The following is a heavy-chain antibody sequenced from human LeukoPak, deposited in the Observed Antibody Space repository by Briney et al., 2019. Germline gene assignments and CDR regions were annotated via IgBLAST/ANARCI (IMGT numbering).Heavy chain of an antibody. J-gene: IGHJ5*02. CDR3: AASGSYYLNWFDP. CDR2: ISGSGDRT. CDR1: GLTFSNYA. V-gene: IGHV3-23*01. Sequence: PGGSLRPSCAASGLTFSNYAMSWVRQAPGKGLEWVSVISGSGDRTYYADAVKGRFTISRDNSKNTLYLQMNSLRAEDTAVYYCAASGSYYLNWFDPWGQGTLVTVSS. D-gene: IGHD3-10*01.